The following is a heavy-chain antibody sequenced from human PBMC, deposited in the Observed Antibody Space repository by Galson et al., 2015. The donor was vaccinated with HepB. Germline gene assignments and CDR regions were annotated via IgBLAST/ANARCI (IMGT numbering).Heavy chain of an antibody. V-gene: IGHV3-30*04. CDR2: ISYDGSNK. J-gene: IGHJ6*02. CDR3: AREPAAGISPYYYGMDV. Sequence: SLRLSCEASGFTFSSYAMHWVRQAPGKGLEWVAVISYDGSNKYYADSVKGRFTISRDNSKNTLYLQMNSLRAEDTAVYYCAREPAAGISPYYYGMDVWGQGTTVTVSS. CDR1: GFTFSSYA. D-gene: IGHD6-13*01.